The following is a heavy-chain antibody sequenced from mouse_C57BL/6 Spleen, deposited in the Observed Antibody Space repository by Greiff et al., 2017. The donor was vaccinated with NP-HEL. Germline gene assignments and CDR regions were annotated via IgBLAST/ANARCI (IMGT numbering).Heavy chain of an antibody. J-gene: IGHJ2*01. V-gene: IGHV5-17*01. CDR2: ISSGSSTI. CDR3: ARLFDY. CDR1: GFTLSDYG. Sequence: EVKLVESGGGLVKPGGSLKLSRAASGFTLSDYGMYWVCQAPEKGLEWVAYISSGSSTIHNADTVTGPFTISRDNAKITLLLQMTSLRSEDTAMYYCARLFDYWGQGTTLTVSS.